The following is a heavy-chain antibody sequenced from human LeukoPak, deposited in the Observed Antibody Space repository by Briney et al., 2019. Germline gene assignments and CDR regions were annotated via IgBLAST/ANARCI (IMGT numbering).Heavy chain of an antibody. CDR2: ISYDGSNK. V-gene: IGHV3-30*18. CDR1: GFTFSSYG. J-gene: IGHJ4*02. D-gene: IGHD3-10*01. Sequence: PGGSLRRSCAASGFTFSSYGMHWVRQAPGKGLEWVAVISYDGSNKYYADSVKGRFTISRDNSKNTLYLQMNSLRAEDTAVYYCAKLPGGYGSGSYFPVPHDYWGQGTLVTVSS. CDR3: AKLPGGYGSGSYFPVPHDY.